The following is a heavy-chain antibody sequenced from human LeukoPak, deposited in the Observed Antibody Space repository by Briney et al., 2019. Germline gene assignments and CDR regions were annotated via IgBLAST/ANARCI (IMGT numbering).Heavy chain of an antibody. CDR3: ARMEIKLVRYWFDP. J-gene: IGHJ5*02. Sequence: ASVKVSCKASGYTFTSYAMHWVRQAPGQRLEWMGWINAGNGNTKYSQKFQGGVTIARDTSASTAYMELSSLRSEDTAVYYCARMEIKLVRYWFDPWGQGTLVTVSS. CDR1: GYTFTSYA. V-gene: IGHV1-3*01. D-gene: IGHD6-6*01. CDR2: INAGNGNT.